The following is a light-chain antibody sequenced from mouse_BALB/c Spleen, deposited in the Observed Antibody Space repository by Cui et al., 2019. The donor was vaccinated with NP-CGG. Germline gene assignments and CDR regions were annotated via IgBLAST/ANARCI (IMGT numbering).Light chain of an antibody. CDR1: IGAVTTSNY. Sequence: QAFVLREPALTTSPGETVTLTCRSSIGAVTTSNYANWVQEKPDHLFTGLIGGTNNRAPGVPARFSGSLIGDKAALTITGAQTEDEAIYFCALWYSNHWVFGGGTKLTVL. CDR2: GTN. J-gene: IGLJ1*01. V-gene: IGLV1*01. CDR3: ALWYSNHWV.